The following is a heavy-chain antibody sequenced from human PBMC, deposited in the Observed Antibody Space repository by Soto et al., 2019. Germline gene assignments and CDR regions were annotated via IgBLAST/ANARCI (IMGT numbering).Heavy chain of an antibody. D-gene: IGHD5-12*01. V-gene: IGHV1-18*01. CDR1: GYTFTRSG. Sequence: SVKVSCKASGYTFTRSGISWVRQSPGQGLEWMGWISTYNGDTNYAQTFQGRVTMTTDTSTSTVHMEVRSLRSDDTAVYYCAREGVAPYYYYGMDVWGQGTPVTVSS. CDR3: AREGVAPYYYYGMDV. CDR2: ISTYNGDT. J-gene: IGHJ6*02.